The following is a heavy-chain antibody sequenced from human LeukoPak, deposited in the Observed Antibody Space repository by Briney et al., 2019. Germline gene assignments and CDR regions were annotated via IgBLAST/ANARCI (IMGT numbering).Heavy chain of an antibody. D-gene: IGHD3-3*01. J-gene: IGHJ4*02. CDR1: GFTFSSYE. CDR2: IYSGGST. Sequence: GGSLRLSCAASGFTFSSYEMNWVRQAPGKGLEWVSVIYSGGSTYYADSVKGRFTISRDNSKNTLSLQMNSLRAEDTAVYYCARGGVAHRYYFDYWGQGTLVTVSS. V-gene: IGHV3-53*01. CDR3: ARGGVAHRYYFDY.